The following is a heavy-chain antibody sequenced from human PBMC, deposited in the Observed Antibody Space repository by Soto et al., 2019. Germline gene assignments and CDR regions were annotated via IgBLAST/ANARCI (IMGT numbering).Heavy chain of an antibody. D-gene: IGHD6-13*01. J-gene: IGHJ4*02. CDR3: AIEGDSSSWYVYY. CDR1: GFTFSSYG. CDR2: ISYDGSNK. Sequence: QVQLVESGGGVVQPGRSLRLSCAASGFTFSSYGMHWVRQAPGKGLEWVAVISYDGSNKYYADSVKGRFTISRDNSKNTLYLQMNSLRAEDTAVYYCAIEGDSSSWYVYYWGQGTLVTVSS. V-gene: IGHV3-30*03.